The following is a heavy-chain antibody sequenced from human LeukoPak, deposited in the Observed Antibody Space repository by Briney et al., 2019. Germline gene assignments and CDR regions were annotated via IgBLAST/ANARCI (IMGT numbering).Heavy chain of an antibody. D-gene: IGHD5-18*01. CDR2: IKQDGSDK. Sequence: GGSLRLSCAASGLIFSDYWMSWVRQAPGKGPEWVANIKQDGSDKYYVDSVKGRFTISRDNAKNTLYLQMNSLRAEDTAVYYCARGEFAWIQGSYGLNVWGQGTTVTVSS. CDR3: ARGEFAWIQGSYGLNV. J-gene: IGHJ6*02. CDR1: GLIFSDYW. V-gene: IGHV3-7*01.